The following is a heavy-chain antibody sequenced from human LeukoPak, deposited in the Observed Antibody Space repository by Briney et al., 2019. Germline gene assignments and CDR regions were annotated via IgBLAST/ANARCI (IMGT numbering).Heavy chain of an antibody. J-gene: IGHJ4*02. CDR2: IYYSGSS. CDR3: AREIDYDSTVYVY. CDR1: GVSISSSPYH. D-gene: IGHD3-22*01. Sequence: SETLSLTCSVSGVSISSSPYHWGWIRQPPGKGLEWIGSIYYSGSSYSNLSLQSRVTMSIDTAKNQFSLKLSSVTAADTAVYYCAREIDYDSTVYVYWGRGTLVTVSS. V-gene: IGHV4-39*02.